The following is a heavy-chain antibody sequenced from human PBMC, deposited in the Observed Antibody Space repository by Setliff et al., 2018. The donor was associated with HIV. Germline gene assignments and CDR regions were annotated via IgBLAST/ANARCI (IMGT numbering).Heavy chain of an antibody. J-gene: IGHJ4*02. D-gene: IGHD5-12*01. CDR1: GFTFSRYS. CDR3: ARELSDGYNSY. Sequence: GESLKISCVASGFTFSRYSMNWVRQAPGKGLEWVSFISSSGTNIYYADSVKGRFTISRDNAKNSLYLQMNSLRAEDTALYYCARELSDGYNSYWGQGTLVTVS. V-gene: IGHV3-48*04. CDR2: ISSSGTNI.